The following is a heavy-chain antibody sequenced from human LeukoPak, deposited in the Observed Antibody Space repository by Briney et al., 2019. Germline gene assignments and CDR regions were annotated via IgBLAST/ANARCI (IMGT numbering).Heavy chain of an antibody. J-gene: IGHJ4*02. V-gene: IGHV1-18*01. Sequence: ASVTVSCTASGYTFINYGINWVRQAPGQGLEWMGWISAYNGNTNYAQSLQGRVTMTTDTSTSTVYMEMRSLTPDDTAVYYCARDLDQYNGRFGGFGHDFWGQGTLVTVSS. D-gene: IGHD3-10*01. CDR2: ISAYNGNT. CDR1: GYTFINYG. CDR3: ARDLDQYNGRFGGFGHDF.